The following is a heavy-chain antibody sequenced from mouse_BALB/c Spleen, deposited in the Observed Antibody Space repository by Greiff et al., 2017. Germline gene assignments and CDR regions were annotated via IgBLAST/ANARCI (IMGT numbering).Heavy chain of an antibody. CDR3: ASVYYGNYGFAY. CDR1: GFTFSSYA. Sequence: DVQLVESGGGLVKPGGSLKLSCAASGFTFSSYAMSWVRQSPEKRLEWVAEISSGGSYTYYPDTVTGRFTISRDNAKNTLYLEMSSLRSEDTAMCYGASVYYGNYGFAYWGQGTLVTVAA. D-gene: IGHD2-1*01. J-gene: IGHJ3*01. CDR2: ISSGGSYT. V-gene: IGHV5-9-4*01.